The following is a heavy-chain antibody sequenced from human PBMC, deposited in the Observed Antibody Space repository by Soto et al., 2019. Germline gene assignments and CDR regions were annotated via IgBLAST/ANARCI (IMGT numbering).Heavy chain of an antibody. J-gene: IGHJ4*02. CDR2: MNPKSGNT. V-gene: IGHV1-8*02. CDR1: GYNFYSFD. Sequence: QVQLVQSGAEVRKPGASVKVSCKASGYNFYSFDIYWVRQATGHGLEWMGWMNPKSGNTGYAQELRGRVTMTRNTSNSTAYMELTSLTSDATGVYYCVGGNFRYWGQGTLVTVSS. CDR3: VGGNFRY.